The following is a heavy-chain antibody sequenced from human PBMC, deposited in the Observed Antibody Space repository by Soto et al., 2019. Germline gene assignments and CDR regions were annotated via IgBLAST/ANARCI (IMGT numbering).Heavy chain of an antibody. CDR2: IRSKANSYAT. J-gene: IGHJ3*02. D-gene: IGHD2-21*02. CDR1: GFTFSGSA. CDR3: TRTDEKVVTAIGGAFDI. Sequence: GGSLRLSCAASGFTFSGSAMHWVRQASGKGLEWVGRIRSKANSYATAYAASVKGRLTISRDDSKNTAYLQMNSLKTEDTAVYYCTRTDEKVVTAIGGAFDIWGQGTMVTVSS. V-gene: IGHV3-73*01.